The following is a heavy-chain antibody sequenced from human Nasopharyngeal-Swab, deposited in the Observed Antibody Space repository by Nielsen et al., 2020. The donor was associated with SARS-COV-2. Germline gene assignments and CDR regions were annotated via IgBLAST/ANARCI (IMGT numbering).Heavy chain of an antibody. V-gene: IGHV3-30*18. CDR1: GFTFSSYG. CDR2: ISYDGSNK. Sequence: GESLKISCAASGFTFSSYGMHWVRQAPGKGPEWVAVISYDGSNKYYADSVKGRFTISSDNSKNTLYLQMNSLRAEDTAVYYCAKDRIVVVTVWYYFDYWGQGTLVTVSS. D-gene: IGHD2-21*02. CDR3: AKDRIVVVTVWYYFDY. J-gene: IGHJ4*02.